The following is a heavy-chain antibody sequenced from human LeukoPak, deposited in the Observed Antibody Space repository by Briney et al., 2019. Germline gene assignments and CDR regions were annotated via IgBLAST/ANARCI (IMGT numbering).Heavy chain of an antibody. CDR2: ISPYNGNT. D-gene: IGHD3-16*02. V-gene: IGHV1-18*04. Sequence: GASVKVSCKASGYTFTSYGISWVRQAPGQGLEWMGSISPYNGNTKYAERLQDRVIMTTDTSTRTAYMELRSLRSDDTAVFYCARGQYDFVWGSYRPYFDYWGQGTLVTVSS. CDR3: ARGQYDFVWGSYRPYFDY. J-gene: IGHJ4*02. CDR1: GYTFTSYG.